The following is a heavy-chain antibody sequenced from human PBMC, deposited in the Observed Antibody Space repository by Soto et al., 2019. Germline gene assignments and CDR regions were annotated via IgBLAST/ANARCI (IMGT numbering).Heavy chain of an antibody. D-gene: IGHD2-2*01. CDR3: ARDFAVPAAIGTDYYFYCGLDV. Sequence: PSETLSLTCTVSGGSFSDYYWSWIRQPPGKGLEWIGYISYSGSTKYRPSLKSRITISVDTSKNQFSLKLRSVTAADTAVYYCARDFAVPAAIGTDYYFYCGLDVWGRGTTVTVSS. CDR2: ISYSGST. V-gene: IGHV4-59*01. CDR1: GGSFSDYY. J-gene: IGHJ6*02.